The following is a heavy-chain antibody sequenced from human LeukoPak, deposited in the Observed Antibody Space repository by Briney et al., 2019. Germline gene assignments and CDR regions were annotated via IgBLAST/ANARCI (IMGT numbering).Heavy chain of an antibody. CDR1: GYTFTSYD. CDR3: ARWYYYGSGSYLRLTQPFDP. CDR2: ISAYKGNT. V-gene: IGHV1-18*01. D-gene: IGHD3-10*01. Sequence: SVKVPCKASGYTFTSYDINWVRQATGQGLEWMGWISAYKGNTNYAQKLQGRVTMTTDTSTSTAYMELRSLRSDDTAVYYCARWYYYGSGSYLRLTQPFDPWGQGTLVTVSS. J-gene: IGHJ5*02.